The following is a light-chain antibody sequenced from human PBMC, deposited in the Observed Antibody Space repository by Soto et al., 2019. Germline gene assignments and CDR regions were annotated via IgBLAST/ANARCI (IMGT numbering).Light chain of an antibody. J-gene: IGKJ1*01. V-gene: IGKV2-24*01. CDR1: QQPPHSKGKTN. Sequence: VTTRPPPASPVTLGLPDSITSSSSQQPPHSKGKTNLSWVHQRQGQPTRLLIYKISERFAGVPDRFSGSGAGTDFRLRISRVEAEDVGVYYCMQLTHFPWTFGHWTKVDIK. CDR2: KIS. CDR3: MQLTHFPWT.